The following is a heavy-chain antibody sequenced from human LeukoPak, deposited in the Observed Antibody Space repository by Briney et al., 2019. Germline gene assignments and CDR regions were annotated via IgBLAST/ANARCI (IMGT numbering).Heavy chain of an antibody. Sequence: SETLSLTCTVSGGSISSYYWSWIRQPPGKGLEWIGYIYYSGSTNYNPSLKSRVTISVDTSKNQFSLKLSSVTAADTAVYYCARWATPKPFDPWGQGTLVTVSS. CDR3: ARWATPKPFDP. CDR1: GGSISSYY. V-gene: IGHV4-59*01. D-gene: IGHD5-12*01. J-gene: IGHJ5*02. CDR2: IYYSGST.